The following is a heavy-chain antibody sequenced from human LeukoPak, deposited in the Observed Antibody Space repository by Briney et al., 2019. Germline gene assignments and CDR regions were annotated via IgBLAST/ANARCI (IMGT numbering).Heavy chain of an antibody. CDR2: IWYDGSKK. V-gene: IGHV3-33*01. CDR3: ARVPHRGVATIINFDY. D-gene: IGHD5-12*01. Sequence: TAGSLRLSCAASGFTFSSYGMEWVRQAPGKGLEWLTVIWYDGSKKYYADSVKGRFTISRDNSKNTLYLQMNSLRAEDTAVYYCARVPHRGVATIINFDYWGQGTLVTVSS. J-gene: IGHJ4*02. CDR1: GFTFSSYG.